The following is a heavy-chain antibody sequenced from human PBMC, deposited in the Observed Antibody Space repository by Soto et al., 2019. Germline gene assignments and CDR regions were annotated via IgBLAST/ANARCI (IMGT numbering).Heavy chain of an antibody. CDR1: GGSISSYY. J-gene: IGHJ4*02. Sequence: SETLSLTCTVSGGSISSYYWTWIRQFPGKGLEWIGNIYYSGSTNYNPFLKSRVTISVDTSKNQFSLKLSSVTAADTAAYYCVRANYFDYWGQGTLVTVSS. CDR3: VRANYFDY. V-gene: IGHV4-59*01. CDR2: IYYSGST.